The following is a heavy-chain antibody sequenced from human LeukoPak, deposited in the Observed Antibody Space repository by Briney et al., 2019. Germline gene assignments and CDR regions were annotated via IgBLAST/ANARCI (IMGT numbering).Heavy chain of an antibody. J-gene: IGHJ4*02. CDR3: ARGRVRGVIYSPFDY. V-gene: IGHV1-18*01. CDR2: ISAYNGNT. CDR1: GYTFTSYG. Sequence: GASVKVSCKASGYTFTSYGISWVRQAPGQGLEWMGWISAYNGNTNYAQKLQGRVTMTTDTSTSTAYVELRSLRSDDTAVYYCARGRVRGVIYSPFDYWGQGTLVTVSS. D-gene: IGHD3-10*01.